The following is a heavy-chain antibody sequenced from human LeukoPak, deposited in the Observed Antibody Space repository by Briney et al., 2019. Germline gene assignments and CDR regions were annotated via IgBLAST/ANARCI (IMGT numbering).Heavy chain of an antibody. CDR3: ARNGYCSGGSCYTYYYYGMDV. Sequence: ASVKVSCKASGYTFTSYGISWVRQAPGQGLECMGWISAYNGNTNYAQKLQGRVTMTTDTSTSTAYMELRSLRSDDTAVYYCARNGYCSGGSCYTYYYYGMDVWGQGTTVTVSS. J-gene: IGHJ6*02. V-gene: IGHV1-18*01. CDR1: GYTFTSYG. D-gene: IGHD2-15*01. CDR2: ISAYNGNT.